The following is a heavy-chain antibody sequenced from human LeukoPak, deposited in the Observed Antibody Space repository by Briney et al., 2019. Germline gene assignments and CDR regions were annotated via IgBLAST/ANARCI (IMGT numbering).Heavy chain of an antibody. V-gene: IGHV4-39*01. J-gene: IGHJ4*02. D-gene: IGHD3-9*01. CDR2: IYYSGST. CDR1: GGSVSNTDFY. Sequence: SETLSLTCTASGGSVSNTDFYWGWIRQPPGKGLQWIGNIYYSGSTYYNPSLNSRVTMSVDTSKNQFSLKMTSVTAAGAAVYYCARLTKGRYFDYIFDYWGQGTLFTVSS. CDR3: ARLTKGRYFDYIFDY.